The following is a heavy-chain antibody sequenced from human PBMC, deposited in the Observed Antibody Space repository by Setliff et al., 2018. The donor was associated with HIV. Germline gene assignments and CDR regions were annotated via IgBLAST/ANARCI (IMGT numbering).Heavy chain of an antibody. D-gene: IGHD3-10*01. CDR3: AIGGRWFGEFNF. CDR1: GASISSSTDY. Sequence: PSETLSLTCTVSGASISSSTDYWGWIRQSPGKGLEGIGSRYYSGGTNYNPSLKSRVTISVDASKNQFSLKLNSVTAADPAVYYCAIGGRWFGEFNFWGQGTLVTVSS. J-gene: IGHJ4*02. V-gene: IGHV4-39*07. CDR2: RYYSGGT.